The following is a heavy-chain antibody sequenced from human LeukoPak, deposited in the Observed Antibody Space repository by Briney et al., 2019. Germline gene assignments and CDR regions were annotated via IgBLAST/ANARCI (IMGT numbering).Heavy chain of an antibody. J-gene: IGHJ4*02. CDR1: GGSIGSYY. CDR3: AREAVDYGSGSLDY. CDR2: IHSSTSK. D-gene: IGHD3-10*01. Sequence: SETLSLTCTVSGGSIGSYYWSWIRQPAGKGLEWIGRIHSSTSKNYNPSIKSRVTMSLDTSKNQFSLKVDSVTAADTAIYYCAREAVDYGSGSLDYWAREPWSPSPQ. V-gene: IGHV4-4*07.